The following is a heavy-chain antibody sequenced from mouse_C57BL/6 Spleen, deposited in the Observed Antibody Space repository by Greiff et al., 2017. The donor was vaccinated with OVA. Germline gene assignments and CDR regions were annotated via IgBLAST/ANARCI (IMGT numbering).Heavy chain of an antibody. CDR1: GYTFTSYT. V-gene: IGHV1-4*01. CDR3: AREPFYYGNLGAMDY. J-gene: IGHJ4*01. Sequence: VQLQQSGAELARPGASVKMSCKASGYTFTSYTMHWVKQRPGQGLEWIGYINPSSGYTKYNQKFKDKATLTADKSSSTAYMQLSSLTSEDSAVYYCAREPFYYGNLGAMDYWGQGTSVTVSS. CDR2: INPSSGYT. D-gene: IGHD2-1*01.